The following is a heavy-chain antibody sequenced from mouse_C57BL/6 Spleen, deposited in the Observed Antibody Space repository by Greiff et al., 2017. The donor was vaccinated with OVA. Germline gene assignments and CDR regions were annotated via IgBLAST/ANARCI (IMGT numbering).Heavy chain of an antibody. D-gene: IGHD3-1*01. CDR1: GYSITSGYY. Sequence: ESGPGLVKPSQSLSLTCPVTGYSITSGYYWHWIRQFPGNKLEWMGYISYDGSNNYHPSLTNRISITRDTSKNQLFLKLNSVTTEDTATYYCARDRGPYAMDYWGQGTSVTVSS. CDR2: ISYDGSN. V-gene: IGHV3-6*01. CDR3: ARDRGPYAMDY. J-gene: IGHJ4*01.